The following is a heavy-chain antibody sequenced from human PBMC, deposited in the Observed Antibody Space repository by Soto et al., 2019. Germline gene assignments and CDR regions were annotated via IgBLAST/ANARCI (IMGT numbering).Heavy chain of an antibody. CDR3: ARDYYDSSGYLAPLDY. D-gene: IGHD3-22*01. CDR2: ISSSSSYI. J-gene: IGHJ4*02. Sequence: GGSVGLSCAASGFTFSSYSMKWVRQAPGKGLEWVSSISSSSSYIYYADSVKGRFTISRDNAKNSLYLQMNSLRAEDTAVYYCARDYYDSSGYLAPLDYWGQGTLVTVSS. CDR1: GFTFSSYS. V-gene: IGHV3-21*01.